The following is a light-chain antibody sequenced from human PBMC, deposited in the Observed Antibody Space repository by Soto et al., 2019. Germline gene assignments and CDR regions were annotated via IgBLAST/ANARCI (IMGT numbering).Light chain of an antibody. Sequence: QSALTQPHSVSGSPGQSVTISCTGTNSDVGGYNHVSWYQHHPGEAPKVMIYDVTKRPSGVPDRFSGSKSGNTASLTISGLQAVDEADYYCCSYTANFPRVFGGGTKLTVL. CDR3: CSYTANFPRV. J-gene: IGLJ3*02. V-gene: IGLV2-11*01. CDR2: DVT. CDR1: NSDVGGYNH.